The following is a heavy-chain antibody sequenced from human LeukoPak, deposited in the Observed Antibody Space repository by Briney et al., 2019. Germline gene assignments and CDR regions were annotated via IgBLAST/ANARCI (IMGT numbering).Heavy chain of an antibody. CDR2: IYPGDSDT. J-gene: IGHJ4*02. CDR1: GYSFTSYW. V-gene: IGHV5-51*01. CDR3: ARRSVVTSFDY. D-gene: IGHD2-21*02. Sequence: GESLNISCKGSGYSFTSYWIGWVRQMPGKGLEWMGIIYPGDSDTTYSPSFQGQVTISADKSISTAYLQWSSLKASDTAMYYCARRSVVTSFDYWGQGPLVTVSS.